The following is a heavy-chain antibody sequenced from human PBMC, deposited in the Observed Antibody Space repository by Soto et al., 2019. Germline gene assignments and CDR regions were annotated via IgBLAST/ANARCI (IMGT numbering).Heavy chain of an antibody. CDR3: ARATAYGSGAGKGIYYYYYGMDV. Sequence: EVQLVESGGGLVKPGGSLRLSCAASGFTFSSYSMNWVRQAPGKGLEWVSSISSSSSYIYYADSVKGRFTISRDNAKNSLYLQRNSLRPEDTAVYYCARATAYGSGAGKGIYYYYYGMDVWGQGTTVTVSS. D-gene: IGHD3-10*01. CDR1: GFTFSSYS. CDR2: ISSSSSYI. V-gene: IGHV3-21*01. J-gene: IGHJ6*02.